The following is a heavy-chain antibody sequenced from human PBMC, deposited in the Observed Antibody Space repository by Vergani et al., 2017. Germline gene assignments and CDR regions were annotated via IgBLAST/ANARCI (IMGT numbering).Heavy chain of an antibody. CDR2: ISYNGNNK. V-gene: IGHV3-30-3*01. Sequence: QVQLVEPGGGVVQPGKSLRLSCAASGFTFSRYAMHWVRQAAGKGLEWVAVISYNGNNKNCADSVKGRFTISRDNSKNTLHLQMNSLRAEDTAVYYCARDFLTRVTTLDYYYMGVWGKGTTVTVSS. J-gene: IGHJ6*03. D-gene: IGHD1-1*01. CDR1: GFTFSRYA. CDR3: ARDFLTRVTTLDYYYMGV.